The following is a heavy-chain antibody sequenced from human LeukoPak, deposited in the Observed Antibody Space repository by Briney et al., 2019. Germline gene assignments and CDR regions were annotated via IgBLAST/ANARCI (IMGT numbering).Heavy chain of an antibody. CDR1: GFTFSSYA. CDR2: ISGSGGST. Sequence: PGGPLRLSCAASGFTFSSYAMSWVRQAPGKGLEWVSAISGSGGSTYYADSVKGRFTISRDNSKNTLYLQMNSLRAEDTAVYYCAKTVNTMIVVVRDYFDYWGQGTLVTVSS. CDR3: AKTVNTMIVVVRDYFDY. V-gene: IGHV3-23*01. D-gene: IGHD3-22*01. J-gene: IGHJ4*02.